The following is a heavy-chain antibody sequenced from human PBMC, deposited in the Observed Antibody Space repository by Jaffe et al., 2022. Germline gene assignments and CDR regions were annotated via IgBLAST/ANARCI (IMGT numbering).Heavy chain of an antibody. V-gene: IGHV3-30*18. CDR2: VSYDEKTI. CDR1: GFTFSDAT. Sequence: QVHLVESGGGVVQPGGSLRLSCAASGFTFSDATMHWVRQGPGKGLEWVAVVSYDEKTIRYVDSVKGRFTISRDRSKSTLFLQMNNLRVEDTGVYYCSKPQREGSGYDYILDYWGQGTLVTVSS. D-gene: IGHD5-12*01. CDR3: SKPQREGSGYDYILDY. J-gene: IGHJ4*02.